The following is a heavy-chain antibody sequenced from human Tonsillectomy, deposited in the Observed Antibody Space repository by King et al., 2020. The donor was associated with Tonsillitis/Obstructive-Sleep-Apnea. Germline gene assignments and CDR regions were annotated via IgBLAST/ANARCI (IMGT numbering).Heavy chain of an antibody. CDR3: ATSSIAALTENWYYYYYMDV. J-gene: IGHJ6*03. V-gene: IGHV4-59*08. CDR2: IYYSGST. D-gene: IGHD6-6*01. Sequence: VQLQESGPGLVKPSETLSLTCTVSGGSISSYYWSWIRQPPGKGLEWIGCIYYSGSTNYNPSLKSRVTISVDTSKNQFSLKLSSVTAADTAVYYCATSSIAALTENWYYYYYMDVWGKGTTVTVSS. CDR1: GGSISSYY.